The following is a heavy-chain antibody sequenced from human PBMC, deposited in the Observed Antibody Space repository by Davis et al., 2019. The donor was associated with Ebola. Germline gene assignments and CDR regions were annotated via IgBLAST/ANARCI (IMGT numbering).Heavy chain of an antibody. J-gene: IGHJ6*02. V-gene: IGHV5-51*01. Sequence: PGGSLRLSCKGSGFSFTTSWIAWVRQMPGKGLEWMGIIYPGDSDTRYSPSFQGQVTISADKSISTAYLQWSSLKASDTAMYYCARHSFLGNYYYYGLDVWGQGTTVTVSS. D-gene: IGHD2/OR15-2a*01. CDR1: GFSFTTSW. CDR3: ARHSFLGNYYYYGLDV. CDR2: IYPGDSDT.